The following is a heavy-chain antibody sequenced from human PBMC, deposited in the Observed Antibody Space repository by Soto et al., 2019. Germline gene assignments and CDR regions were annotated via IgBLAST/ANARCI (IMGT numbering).Heavy chain of an antibody. CDR1: GYSFTSYW. CDR2: IYPGDSDT. J-gene: IGHJ6*02. D-gene: IGHD2-2*01. Sequence: GESLKISCKGSGYSFTSYWIGWVRRMPGKGLEWMGIIYPGDSDTRYSPSFQGQVTISADKSISTAYLQWSSLRASDTAMYYCSSTSGVVVPAATHYYYYGMDVWGQGTMVTVSS. CDR3: SSTSGVVVPAATHYYYYGMDV. V-gene: IGHV5-51*01.